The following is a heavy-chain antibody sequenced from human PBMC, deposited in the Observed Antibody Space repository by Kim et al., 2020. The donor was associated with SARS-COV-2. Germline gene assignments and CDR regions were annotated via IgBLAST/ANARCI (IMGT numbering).Heavy chain of an antibody. J-gene: IGHJ3*02. V-gene: IGHV1-3*01. CDR3: ARDYYGSGSYRGPFDI. D-gene: IGHD3-10*01. Sequence: ASVKVSCKASGYTFTSYAMHWVRQAPGQRLEWMGWINAGNGNTKYSQKFQGRVTITRDTSASTAYMELSSLRSEDTAVYYCARDYYGSGSYRGPFDIWGQGTMVTVSS. CDR2: INAGNGNT. CDR1: GYTFTSYA.